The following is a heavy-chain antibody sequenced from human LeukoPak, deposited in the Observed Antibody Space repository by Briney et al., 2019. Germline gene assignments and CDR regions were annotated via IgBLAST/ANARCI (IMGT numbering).Heavy chain of an antibody. V-gene: IGHV3-21*01. D-gene: IGHD4-17*01. CDR3: ARDPLVHDYGDYGPGGNWFDP. CDR2: ISSSSSYI. J-gene: IGHJ5*02. Sequence: GGSLRLSCAASGFTFSSYSMNWVRQAPGKGLEWVSSISSSSSYIYYADSVKGRFTISRDNAENSLYLQMNSLRAEDTAVYYCARDPLVHDYGDYGPGGNWFDPWGQGTLVTVSS. CDR1: GFTFSSYS.